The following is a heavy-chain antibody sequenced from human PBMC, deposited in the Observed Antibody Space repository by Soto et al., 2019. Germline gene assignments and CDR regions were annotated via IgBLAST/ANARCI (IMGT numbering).Heavy chain of an antibody. V-gene: IGHV5-51*01. D-gene: IGHD3-22*01. CDR1: GYSFTSYW. Sequence: GESLKISCKGSGYSFTSYWIGWVRQMPGKGLEWMGIIYPGDSDTRYGPSFQGQVTISADKSISTAYLQWSSLKASDTAMYYCARAEEAYDSSGSEYFQHWGQGTLVTVSS. CDR3: ARAEEAYDSSGSEYFQH. CDR2: IYPGDSDT. J-gene: IGHJ1*01.